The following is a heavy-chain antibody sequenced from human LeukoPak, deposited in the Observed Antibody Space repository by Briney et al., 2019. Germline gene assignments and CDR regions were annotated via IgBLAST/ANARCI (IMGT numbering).Heavy chain of an antibody. CDR2: ISGSGGST. D-gene: IGHD3-3*01. CDR1: GFTFSSYA. CDR3: AKGYDFWSGLRACAY. Sequence: GGSLRLSCAASGFTFSSYAMSWVRQAPGKGLEWVSAISGSGGSTYYADSVKGRFTISRDNSKNTLYLQMNSLRAEDTAVYYCAKGYDFWSGLRACAYWGQGTLVTVSS. J-gene: IGHJ4*02. V-gene: IGHV3-23*01.